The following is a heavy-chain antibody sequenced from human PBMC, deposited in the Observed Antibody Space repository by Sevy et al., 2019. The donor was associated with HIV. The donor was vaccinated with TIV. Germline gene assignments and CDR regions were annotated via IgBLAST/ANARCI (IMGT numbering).Heavy chain of an antibody. Sequence: GGSLRLSCAASGFTFSSYWMSWVRQAPGKGLEWVANIKQDGSEKYYVDSVKGRFTSSRDNAKNSLYLQMNSLRAEDTAVYYCARDDIAVAGTPDYWGQGTLVTVSS. V-gene: IGHV3-7*01. J-gene: IGHJ4*02. CDR1: GFTFSSYW. CDR3: ARDDIAVAGTPDY. CDR2: IKQDGSEK. D-gene: IGHD6-19*01.